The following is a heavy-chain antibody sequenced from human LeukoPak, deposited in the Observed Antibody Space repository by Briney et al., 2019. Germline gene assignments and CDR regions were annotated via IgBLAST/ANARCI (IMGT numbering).Heavy chain of an antibody. J-gene: IGHJ4*02. CDR1: GFTFSSYS. CDR2: ISSSSSYI. CDR3: ARGLLITGTTRLFDY. V-gene: IGHV3-21*01. D-gene: IGHD1-7*01. Sequence: GGSLRLSCAASGFTFSSYSTNWVRQAPGKGLEWVSSISSSSSYIYYADSVKGRFTISGDNAKNSLYLQMNSLRAEDTAVYYCARGLLITGTTRLFDYWGQGTLVTVSS.